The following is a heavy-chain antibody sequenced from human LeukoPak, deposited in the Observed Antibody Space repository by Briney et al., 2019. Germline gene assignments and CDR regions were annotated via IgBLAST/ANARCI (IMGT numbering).Heavy chain of an antibody. CDR3: ARAGSGSGWYFDY. D-gene: IGHD6-19*01. V-gene: IGHV1-18*01. J-gene: IGHJ4*02. CDR1: GYAFTSVG. Sequence: GASVKVSCKASGYAFTSVGITWVRQAPGQGLEWMGWISPYNGNTRYVQKLQGRVTMTTDTSTSTAYMELRSLRFDDTAVYYCARAGSGSGWYFDYWGQGTLVTVSS. CDR2: ISPYNGNT.